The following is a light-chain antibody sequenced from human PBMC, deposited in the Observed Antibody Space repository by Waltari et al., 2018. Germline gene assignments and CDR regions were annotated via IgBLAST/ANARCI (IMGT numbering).Light chain of an antibody. CDR3: HSRETFSTRL. V-gene: IGLV3-19*01. Sequence: SSDLTQDPSLSVALGQTVRLTCQGDSLRRYYARWYQQRPGQAPILVLYGPDNRTSGIPDRVSGSTSGNTASLTSTGAQAEDEADYYCHSRETFSTRLFGGGTRLTV. CDR2: GPD. CDR1: SLRRYY. J-gene: IGLJ2*01.